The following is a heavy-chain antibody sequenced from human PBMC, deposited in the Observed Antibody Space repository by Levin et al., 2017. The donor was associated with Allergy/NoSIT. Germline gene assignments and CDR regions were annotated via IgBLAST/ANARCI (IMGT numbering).Heavy chain of an antibody. D-gene: IGHD6-6*01. V-gene: IGHV4-59*01. J-gene: IGHJ6*02. CDR3: ARDNPEDSSSHYYGMDV. CDR2: IYYSGST. Sequence: PSETLSLTCTVSGGSISSYYWSWIRQPPGKGLEWIGYIYYSGSTNYNPSLKSRVTISVDTSKNQFSLKLSSVTAADTAVYYCARDNPEDSSSHYYGMDVWGQGTTVTVSS. CDR1: GGSISSYY.